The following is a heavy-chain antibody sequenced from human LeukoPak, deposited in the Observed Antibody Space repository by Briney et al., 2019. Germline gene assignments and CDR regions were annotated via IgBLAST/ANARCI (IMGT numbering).Heavy chain of an antibody. J-gene: IGHJ4*02. CDR1: GFTFSSYG. D-gene: IGHD3-9*01. CDR3: AKDRYYDILTGYYLDY. Sequence: PGGSLRLSCAASGFTFSSYGMHWVRQAPGKGLEWVAVISYDGSNKYYADSVKSRFTISRDNSKNTLYLQMNSLRAEDTAVYYCAKDRYYDILTGYYLDYWGQGTLVTVSS. V-gene: IGHV3-30*18. CDR2: ISYDGSNK.